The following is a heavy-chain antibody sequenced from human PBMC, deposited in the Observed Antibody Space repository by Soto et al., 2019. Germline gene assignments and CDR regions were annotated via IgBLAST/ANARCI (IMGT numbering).Heavy chain of an antibody. CDR3: ARIGSDYGGNSPYDAFDI. D-gene: IGHD4-17*01. V-gene: IGHV5-51*01. Sequence: PGGSLKISCKGSGYSFTSYWIGWVRQMPGKGLEWMGIIYPGDSDTRYSPSFQGQVTISADKSISTAYLQWSSLKASDTAMYYCARIGSDYGGNSPYDAFDIWGQGTMVTVSS. CDR1: GYSFTSYW. J-gene: IGHJ3*02. CDR2: IYPGDSDT.